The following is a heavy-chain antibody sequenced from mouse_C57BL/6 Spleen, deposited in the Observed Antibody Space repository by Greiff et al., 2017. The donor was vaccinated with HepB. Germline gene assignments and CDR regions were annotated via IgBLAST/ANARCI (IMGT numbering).Heavy chain of an antibody. CDR3: ARRQGDYDGGPWFAY. Sequence: EVKLVESGGGLVKPGGSLKLSCAASGFTFSDYGMHWVRQAPEKGLEWVAYISSGSSTIYYADTVKGRFTISRDNAKNTLFLQMTSLRSEDTAMYYCARRQGDYDGGPWFAYWGQGTLVTVSA. V-gene: IGHV5-17*01. D-gene: IGHD2-4*01. CDR1: GFTFSDYG. CDR2: ISSGSSTI. J-gene: IGHJ3*01.